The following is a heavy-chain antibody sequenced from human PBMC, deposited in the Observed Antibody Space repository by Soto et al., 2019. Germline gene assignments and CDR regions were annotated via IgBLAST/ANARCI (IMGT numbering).Heavy chain of an antibody. CDR3: TRPRPRSAGFYGVDV. V-gene: IGHV1-69*13. Sequence: SVKVSCKSSGAAFSNYAISWVRQAPGQGLEWMGDIIPMFDTPNYAQKFQGRVSLTADESSTTAYMELSSLTSDDTAVYYCTRPRPRSAGFYGVDVWGQGTTVTV. CDR2: IIPMFDTP. CDR1: GAAFSNYA. J-gene: IGHJ6*02.